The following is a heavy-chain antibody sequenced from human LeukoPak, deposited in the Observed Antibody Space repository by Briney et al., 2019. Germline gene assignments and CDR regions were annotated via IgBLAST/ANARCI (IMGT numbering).Heavy chain of an antibody. CDR3: ARDHDWDYMDV. CDR2: ISSSSSYI. Sequence: GGSLRLSCAASGFTFSTYSMNWVRQAPGKGLEWVSFISSSSSYIYYADSVKGRFTISRDNAKSSLYLQMNSLRAEDTAVYYCARDHDWDYMDVWGKGTTVTVSS. CDR1: GFTFSTYS. V-gene: IGHV3-21*01. D-gene: IGHD3-9*01. J-gene: IGHJ6*03.